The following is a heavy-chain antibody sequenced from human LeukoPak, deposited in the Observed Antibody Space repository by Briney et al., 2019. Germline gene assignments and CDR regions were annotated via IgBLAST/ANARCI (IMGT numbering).Heavy chain of an antibody. CDR1: GYSFTSYW. CDR3: ARESYTIFGVDNWFDP. Sequence: GESLKISCKGPGYSFTSYWIGWVRQMPGKGLEWMGIIYPGDSDTRYSPSFQGQVTISADKSISTAYLQWSSLKASDTAMYYCARESYTIFGVDNWFDPWGQGTLVTVSS. CDR2: IYPGDSDT. J-gene: IGHJ5*02. V-gene: IGHV5-51*01. D-gene: IGHD3-3*01.